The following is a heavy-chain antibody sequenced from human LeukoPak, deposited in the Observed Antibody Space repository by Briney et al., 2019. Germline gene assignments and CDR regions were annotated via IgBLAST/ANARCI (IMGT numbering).Heavy chain of an antibody. Sequence: GGSLRLSCAASGFTFNTYAMNWVRQAPGKGLQWISYISSSSSTIYYADSVKGRFTISRNNAKNSLYLQMNSLRAEDTAVYYCARDRRNWFDPWGQGTLVTVSS. CDR3: ARDRRNWFDP. V-gene: IGHV3-48*04. CDR2: ISSSSSTI. CDR1: GFTFNTYA. J-gene: IGHJ5*02.